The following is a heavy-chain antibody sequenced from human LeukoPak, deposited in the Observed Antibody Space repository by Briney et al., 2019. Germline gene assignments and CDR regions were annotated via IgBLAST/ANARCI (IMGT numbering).Heavy chain of an antibody. J-gene: IGHJ3*02. CDR1: GFTFSSYG. D-gene: IGHD1-26*01. CDR2: MLYDGSNK. CDR3: ATSLYSGTYNGLDI. Sequence: GRSLRLSCAASGFTFSSYGLHWVRQAPGKGLEWVAAMLYDGSNKYYADSVKGRFTISRDASKNTLYLQMNSLRAEDTAVYYCATSLYSGTYNGLDIWGQGTMVTVSS. V-gene: IGHV3-30*03.